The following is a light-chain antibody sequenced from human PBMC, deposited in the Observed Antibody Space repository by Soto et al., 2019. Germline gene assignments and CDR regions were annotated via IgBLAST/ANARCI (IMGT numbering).Light chain of an antibody. CDR3: QQFYSAPIT. CDR1: QTIKNY. V-gene: IGKV1-39*01. CDR2: SAS. J-gene: IGKJ2*01. Sequence: DIQMSQSPSSLSASVGDSVTITCRASQTIKNYLNWYQQKPGRAPNLLIYSASTLHSGVPSRFSGTKSATDFTLTSTSLQPEDFATYDCQQFYSAPITFGQGTKVEIK.